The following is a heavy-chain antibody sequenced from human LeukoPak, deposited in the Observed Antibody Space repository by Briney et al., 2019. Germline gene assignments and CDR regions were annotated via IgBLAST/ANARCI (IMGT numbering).Heavy chain of an antibody. V-gene: IGHV4-30-2*01. CDR3: ARTCCSTSNYYYYYMDV. CDR2: IYHSGST. D-gene: IGHD2-2*01. J-gene: IGHJ6*03. Sequence: SETLSLTCTVSGGSISSGGYYWSWIRQPPGKGLEWIGYIYHSGSTYYNPSLKSRVTISVDRSKNQFSLKLSSVTAADTAVYYCARTCCSTSNYYYYYMDVWGKGTTVTVSS. CDR1: GGSISSGGYY.